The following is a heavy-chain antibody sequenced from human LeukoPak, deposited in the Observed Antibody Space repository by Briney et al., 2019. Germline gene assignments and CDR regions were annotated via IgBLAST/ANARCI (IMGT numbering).Heavy chain of an antibody. V-gene: IGHV1-8*03. CDR3: ARGIVGAIPYYYYYMDV. CDR2: MNPNSGNT. D-gene: IGHD1-26*01. CDR1: GYTFTSYD. Sequence: ASVKVSCKASGYTFTSYDINWVRQATGQGLEWMGWMNPNSGNTGYAQKFQGRVTITRNTSISTAYMELSSLRSEDTAVYYCARGIVGAIPYYYYYMDVWGKGTTVTVSS. J-gene: IGHJ6*03.